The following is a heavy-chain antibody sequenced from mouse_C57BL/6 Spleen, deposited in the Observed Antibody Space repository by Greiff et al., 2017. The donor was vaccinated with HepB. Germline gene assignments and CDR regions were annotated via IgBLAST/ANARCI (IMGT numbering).Heavy chain of an antibody. Sequence: VQLQESGAELVKPGASVKLSCKASGYTFTSYWMQWVKQRPGQGLEWIGEIDPSDSYTNYNQKFKGKATLTVDTSSSTAYMQLSSLTSEDSAVYYCARGGYGSSHDWYVDVWGAGTTVTVSS. CDR3: ARGGYGSSHDWYVDV. J-gene: IGHJ1*01. D-gene: IGHD1-1*01. CDR1: GYTFTSYW. V-gene: IGHV1-50*01. CDR2: IDPSDSYT.